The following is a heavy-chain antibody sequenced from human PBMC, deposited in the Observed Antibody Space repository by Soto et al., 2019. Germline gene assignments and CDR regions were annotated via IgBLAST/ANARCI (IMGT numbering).Heavy chain of an antibody. Sequence: QVQMVQSGAEVKKPGSSARVSCKVSGGTFSRHSISWVRQAPGQGLEWMGGIIPIFDATQYAQKFQGRLTITADESTTTFHMDLSGLRPEDTAISYCARDLTSVRGSWGQGPLVTVP. CDR2: IIPIFDAT. CDR3: ARDLTSVRGS. V-gene: IGHV1-69*01. J-gene: IGHJ4*02. CDR1: GGTFSRHS. D-gene: IGHD3-10*01.